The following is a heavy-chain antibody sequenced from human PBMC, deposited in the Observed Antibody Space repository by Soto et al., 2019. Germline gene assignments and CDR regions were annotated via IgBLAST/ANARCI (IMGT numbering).Heavy chain of an antibody. V-gene: IGHV1-69*01. Sequence: QVQLVQSGAEVKKPGSSVKVSCKASGGTFSSYAISWVRQAPGQGLEWMGGIIPIFGTANYAQKFQGRVKITADESTSTAYMELSSLRSEDTAVYYCARERVVDRPSHYYYDGMDVWGKGTTVTVSS. CDR3: ARERVVDRPSHYYYDGMDV. D-gene: IGHD2-15*01. CDR2: IIPIFGTA. J-gene: IGHJ6*04. CDR1: GGTFSSYA.